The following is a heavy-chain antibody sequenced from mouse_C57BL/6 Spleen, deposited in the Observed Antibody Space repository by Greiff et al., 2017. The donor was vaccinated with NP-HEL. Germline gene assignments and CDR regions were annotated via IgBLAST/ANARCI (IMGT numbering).Heavy chain of an antibody. Sequence: QVQLQQPGAELVRPGSSVKLSCKASGYTFTSYWMHWVKQRPIQGLEWIGNIDPSDSETHYNQKFKDKATLTVDKSSSTAYMQLSSLSSEESAVYYCARSYEDYAMDYWGQGTSVTVSS. CDR1: GYTFTSYW. J-gene: IGHJ4*01. V-gene: IGHV1-52*01. D-gene: IGHD2-3*01. CDR3: ARSYEDYAMDY. CDR2: IDPSDSET.